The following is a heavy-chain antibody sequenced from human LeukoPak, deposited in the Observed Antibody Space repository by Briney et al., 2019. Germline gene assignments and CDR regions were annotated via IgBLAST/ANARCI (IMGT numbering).Heavy chain of an antibody. J-gene: IGHJ4*02. D-gene: IGHD1-14*01. Sequence: AGGSLRLSCTASGFTFSSYEMNWVRQAPGKGLEWVSYISNSDSTIYYADSVKGRFPISRDNAKNSLYLQMNSLRAEDTAVYYCARDSTWEPRIVYWGQGTLVTVSS. CDR2: ISNSDSTI. V-gene: IGHV3-48*03. CDR3: ARDSTWEPRIVY. CDR1: GFTFSSYE.